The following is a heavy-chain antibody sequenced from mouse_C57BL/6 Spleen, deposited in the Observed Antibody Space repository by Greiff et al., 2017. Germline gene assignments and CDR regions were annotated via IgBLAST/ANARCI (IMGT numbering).Heavy chain of an antibody. CDR2: IRSKSSNYAT. Sequence: EVQVVESGGGLVQPKGSLKLSCAASGFTFNTYAMHWVRQAPGQGLEWVARIRSKSSNYATYYADSVKDRFTISRDDSQSMLYLQMNNLKTEETAMYYGERGTYYYGSSYVNFDYWGQGTTLTVSS. CDR1: GFTFNTYA. V-gene: IGHV10-3*01. D-gene: IGHD1-1*01. J-gene: IGHJ2*01. CDR3: ERGTYYYGSSYVNFDY.